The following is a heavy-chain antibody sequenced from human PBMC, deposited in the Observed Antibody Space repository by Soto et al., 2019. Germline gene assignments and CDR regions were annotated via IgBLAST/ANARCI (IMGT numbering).Heavy chain of an antibody. CDR2: VYFNGKT. CDR3: AGQASY. V-gene: IGHV4-39*01. CDR1: GVSISDTSYY. J-gene: IGHJ4*02. Sequence: QLQLQESGPGLVKPSETLSLTCNVSGVSISDTSYYWGWIRQPPGKGLEWIGTVYFNGKTFYNPSLKSRLTISVDRSKNQISLRLTSVTAGDTAGYYCAGQASYWGQGTLVAVSS.